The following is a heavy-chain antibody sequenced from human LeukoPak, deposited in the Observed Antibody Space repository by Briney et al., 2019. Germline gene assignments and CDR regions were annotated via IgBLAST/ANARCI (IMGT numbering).Heavy chain of an antibody. CDR3: ARGSRFGELLSPTSNWFDP. CDR2: ISAYNGNT. D-gene: IGHD3-10*01. J-gene: IGHJ5*02. CDR1: GYTFTSYG. V-gene: IGHV1-18*04. Sequence: ASVKVSCKASGYTFTSYGISWVRQAPGQGLEWMGWISAYNGNTNYAQKLQGRVTMTTDTSTSTAYMELRSLRSDDTAVYYCARGSRFGELLSPTSNWFDPWGQGTLVTVSS.